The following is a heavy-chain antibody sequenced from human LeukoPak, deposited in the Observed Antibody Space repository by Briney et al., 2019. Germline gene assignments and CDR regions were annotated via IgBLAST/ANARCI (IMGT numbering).Heavy chain of an antibody. CDR2: IYPGDSDT. CDR3: ARLPKEAKTLLFYFDY. D-gene: IGHD2-15*01. V-gene: IGHV5-51*01. Sequence: GESLKISCKGSGYSFTSYWIGWVRQMPGKGLEWMGIIYPGDSDTIYSPSFQGQVTISADESITPAYLQWSSLKASDTAMYYCARLPKEAKTLLFYFDYWGQGTLVTVSS. J-gene: IGHJ4*02. CDR1: GYSFTSYW.